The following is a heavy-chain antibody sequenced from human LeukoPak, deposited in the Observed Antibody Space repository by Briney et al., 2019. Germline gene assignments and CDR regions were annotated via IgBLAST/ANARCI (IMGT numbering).Heavy chain of an antibody. D-gene: IGHD4-23*01. CDR2: ISYYGSNK. CDR3: AKALDYGGNFYFDY. CDR1: GFTFSSYG. J-gene: IGHJ4*02. Sequence: GRSLRLSCAASGFTFSSYGMHWVRHAPGKGLEWVALISYYGSNKYYADSVKGRFTISRDNSKNTLYLQMNSLRAEDTAVYYCAKALDYGGNFYFDYWGQGTLVTVSS. V-gene: IGHV3-30*18.